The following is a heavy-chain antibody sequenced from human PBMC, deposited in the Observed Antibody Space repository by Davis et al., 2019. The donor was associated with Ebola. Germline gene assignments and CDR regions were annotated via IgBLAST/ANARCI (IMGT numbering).Heavy chain of an antibody. D-gene: IGHD3-10*01. J-gene: IGHJ4*02. Sequence: ASVKVSCKASGYTFTGYYIHWVRQAPGQGLEWMGWINPTSGAIKYAQKFQGRVTLTADTSISSAYMEVSRLTSDDTAVYYCAKDRSFYFDYWGQGTRVTVSS. CDR1: GYTFTGYY. V-gene: IGHV1-2*02. CDR2: INPTSGAI. CDR3: AKDRSFYFDY.